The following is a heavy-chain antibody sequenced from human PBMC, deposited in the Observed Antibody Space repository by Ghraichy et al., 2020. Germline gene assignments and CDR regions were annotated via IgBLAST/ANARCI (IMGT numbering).Heavy chain of an antibody. CDR1: GGSFSGYY. CDR2: INHSGST. J-gene: IGHJ5*02. D-gene: IGHD2-21*02. V-gene: IGHV4-34*01. CDR3: ARGKDCGGDCYFSWFDP. Sequence: SETLSLTCAVYGGSFSGYYWSWIRQPPGKGLEWIGEINHSGSTNYNPSLKSRVTISVDTSKNQFSLKLSSVTAADTAVYYCARGKDCGGDCYFSWFDPWGQGTLVTVSS.